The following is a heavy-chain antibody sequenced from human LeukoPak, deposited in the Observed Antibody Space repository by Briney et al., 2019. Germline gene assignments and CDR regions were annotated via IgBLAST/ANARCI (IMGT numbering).Heavy chain of an antibody. V-gene: IGHV3-23*01. Sequence: GGSLRLSCAASGFTFSSYAMSWVRQAPGKGLEWVSAISGSGGSTYYADSVKGRFTISRDNSKNTLYLQMNSLRAEDTAVYYCAKDRGSSTSWAGVNGMDVWGQGTTVTVSS. CDR1: GFTFSSYA. CDR2: ISGSGGST. CDR3: AKDRGSSTSWAGVNGMDV. J-gene: IGHJ6*02. D-gene: IGHD2-2*01.